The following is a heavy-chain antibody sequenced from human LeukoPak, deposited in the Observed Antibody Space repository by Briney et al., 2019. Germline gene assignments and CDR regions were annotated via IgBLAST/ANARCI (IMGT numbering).Heavy chain of an antibody. J-gene: IGHJ5*02. CDR3: ARVKGRLSWFDP. CDR1: GDSISTSNSY. CDR2: IYYSGNT. Sequence: SETLSLTCTVSGDSISTSNSYWGWIRQPPGKGLEWIGSIYYSGNTYYNPSLKSRVTISVDTSKNQFSLKLSSVTAADTAVYYCARVKGRLSWFDPWGQGTLFTVSS. V-gene: IGHV4-39*07.